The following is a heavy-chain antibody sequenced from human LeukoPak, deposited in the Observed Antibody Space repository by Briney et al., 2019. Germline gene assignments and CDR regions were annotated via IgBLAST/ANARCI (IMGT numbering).Heavy chain of an antibody. Sequence: GESLKISCKGSGYSFTGYWIGWVRQMPGKGLQWMGIIYPGDSDTRYSPSFQGQVTISADKSISTAYLQWSSLKASDTAMYYCARQKGGSWELLHLDYWGQGTLVTVSS. CDR1: GYSFTGYW. CDR3: ARQKGGSWELLHLDY. CDR2: IYPGDSDT. J-gene: IGHJ4*02. D-gene: IGHD1-26*01. V-gene: IGHV5-51*01.